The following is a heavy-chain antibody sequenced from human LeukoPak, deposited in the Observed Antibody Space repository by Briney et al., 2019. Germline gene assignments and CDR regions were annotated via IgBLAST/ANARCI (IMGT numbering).Heavy chain of an antibody. Sequence: PSETLSLTCSVSDDSITMYYWTWIRQPPGKGLEWIGYVDHTGSTNFNPSLNGRVSISRDTTKNQFSLKLSSVTAADTAVYYCARDLATGTLDPPFYYYYYMDVWGKGTTVTISS. V-gene: IGHV4-59*12. CDR2: VDHTGST. J-gene: IGHJ6*03. CDR1: DDSITMYY. CDR3: ARDLATGTLDPPFYYYYYMDV. D-gene: IGHD1-1*01.